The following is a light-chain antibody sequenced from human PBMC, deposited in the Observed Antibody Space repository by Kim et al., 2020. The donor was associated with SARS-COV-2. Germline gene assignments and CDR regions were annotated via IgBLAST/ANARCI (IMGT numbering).Light chain of an antibody. Sequence: DIQMTQSPSSLAASVGDRVTITCRASQSIRYYLNWYQQKPGKAPKHLIYAASSLQSGVPSRFSGNGSGTDFALTISSLQPEDFATYYCQQSFSMSITFGHGTRLEIK. CDR3: QQSFSMSIT. CDR1: QSIRYY. V-gene: IGKV1-39*01. J-gene: IGKJ5*01. CDR2: AAS.